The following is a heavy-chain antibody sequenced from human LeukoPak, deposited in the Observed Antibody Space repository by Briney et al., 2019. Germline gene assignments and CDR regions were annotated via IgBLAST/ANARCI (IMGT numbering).Heavy chain of an antibody. Sequence: PGGSLRLSCAVSGFTFSSYWMHWVRQGPGKGLVWVARINSDGSSTSYADSVKGRFTISRDNSKNTLYLQMNSLRAEDTAVYYCARSHPRVVVTASYFDYWGQGTLVTVSS. CDR1: GFTFSSYW. J-gene: IGHJ4*02. CDR2: INSDGSST. V-gene: IGHV3-74*01. CDR3: ARSHPRVVVTASYFDY. D-gene: IGHD2-21*02.